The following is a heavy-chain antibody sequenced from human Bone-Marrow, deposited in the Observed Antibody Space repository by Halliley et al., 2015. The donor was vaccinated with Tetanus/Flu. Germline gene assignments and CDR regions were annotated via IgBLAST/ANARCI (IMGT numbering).Heavy chain of an antibody. V-gene: IGHV3-21*01. D-gene: IGHD3-10*01. CDR3: ARHYGSGRPIFGY. CDR1: GFTFTTFG. Sequence: SLRLSCAASGFTFTTFGMNWVRQSPGKGLEWVSSIGFGGDINYADSVKGRFTISRDNAKASVSLEMNSLRAEDTAVYYCARHYGSGRPIFGYWGQGILVTVSS. J-gene: IGHJ4*02. CDR2: IGFGGDI.